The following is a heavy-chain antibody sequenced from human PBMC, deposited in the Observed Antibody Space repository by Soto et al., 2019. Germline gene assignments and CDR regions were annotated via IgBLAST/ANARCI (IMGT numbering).Heavy chain of an antibody. D-gene: IGHD3-22*01. V-gene: IGHV4-30-4*01. J-gene: IGHJ4*02. CDR1: GGSIGSGDYY. Sequence: SETLSLICTVSGGSIGSGDYYWSWIRQPPGKGLEWIGYIYYSGSTYYNPSLKSRVTISVDTSKNQFSLKLSSVTAADTAVYYCARAGSTYYYDSSGYVDYWGQGTLVTVS. CDR2: IYYSGST. CDR3: ARAGSTYYYDSSGYVDY.